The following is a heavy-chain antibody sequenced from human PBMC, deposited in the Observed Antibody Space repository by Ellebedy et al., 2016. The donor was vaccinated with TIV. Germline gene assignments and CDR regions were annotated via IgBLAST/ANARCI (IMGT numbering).Heavy chain of an antibody. Sequence: GGSLRLSXAASGFTFSNYAMHWVRQAPGKGLEWVSGISGSGTYKYYGDSVKGRCTILRDNSKNTLYLQMIDLKTEDTAIYFCAKNVPLCSAETCYVRSGMFDYWGQGTLVTVSS. CDR1: GFTFSNYA. D-gene: IGHD2-15*01. J-gene: IGHJ4*02. CDR2: ISGSGTYK. CDR3: AKNVPLCSAETCYVRSGMFDY. V-gene: IGHV3-23*01.